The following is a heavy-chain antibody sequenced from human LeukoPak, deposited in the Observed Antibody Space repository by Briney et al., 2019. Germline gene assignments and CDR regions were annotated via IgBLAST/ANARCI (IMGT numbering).Heavy chain of an antibody. V-gene: IGHV3-7*01. Sequence: GGSLRLSCAASGFTFSSYWMSWVRQAPGKGLEWVANIKQDGSEKYYVDSVKGRFTISRDNSKNTLYLQMNSLRAEDTAVYYCARDSGSSGWSLPVYFDYWGQGTLVTVSS. J-gene: IGHJ4*02. CDR2: IKQDGSEK. CDR3: ARDSGSSGWSLPVYFDY. CDR1: GFTFSSYW. D-gene: IGHD6-19*01.